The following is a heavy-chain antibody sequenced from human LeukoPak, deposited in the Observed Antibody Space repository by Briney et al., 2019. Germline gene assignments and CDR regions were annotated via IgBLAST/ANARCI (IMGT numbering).Heavy chain of an antibody. CDR3: VREKLYTSSWGFQH. CDR1: GYSISSGYY. D-gene: IGHD6-13*01. J-gene: IGHJ1*01. V-gene: IGHV4-4*07. CDR2: FYSSVST. Sequence: SETLSLTCTVSGYSISSGYYWSWIRQSAGKGLEWIGRFYSSVSTNYNPSLESRVTMSVDTSRNLFYLNLTSVTAADTAVYFCVREKLYTSSWGFQHWGQGALVTVSS.